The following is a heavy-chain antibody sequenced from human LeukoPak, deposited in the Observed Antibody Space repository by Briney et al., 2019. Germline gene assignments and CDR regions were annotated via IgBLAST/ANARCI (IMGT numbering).Heavy chain of an antibody. CDR2: INQDGSEN. CDR3: ARLPRSTSDY. J-gene: IGHJ4*02. D-gene: IGHD2-2*01. Sequence: GGSLRLSCAASGSTFNNYWMSWVRQAPGKGLEWVAHINQDGSENYYVDSVKGRFTISRDNAKNSLYLQMNNLRAEDTAMYYCARLPRSTSDYWGQGTLVTVSS. CDR1: GSTFNNYW. V-gene: IGHV3-7*03.